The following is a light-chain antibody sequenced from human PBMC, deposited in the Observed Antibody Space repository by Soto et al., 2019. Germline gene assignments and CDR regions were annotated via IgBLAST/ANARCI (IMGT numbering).Light chain of an antibody. J-gene: IGLJ2*01. CDR1: SSNIGNNL. CDR3: AAGDDSLNGVL. V-gene: IGLV1-44*01. CDR2: SNN. Sequence: QSVLTQPPSASGTPGQRVTISCSGSSSNIGNNLVNWYQQLPGTAPKLLMYSNNQRPSGVPDRFSGSKSGTSASLAISGLQSEDEADYYCAAGDDSLNGVLFGGGTKVTVL.